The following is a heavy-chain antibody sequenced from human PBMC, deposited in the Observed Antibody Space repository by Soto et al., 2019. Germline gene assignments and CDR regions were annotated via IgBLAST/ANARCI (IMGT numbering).Heavy chain of an antibody. D-gene: IGHD5-18*01. CDR2: IYYSGST. CDR1: GGSISSYY. J-gene: IGHJ4*02. CDR3: ARFFSPVDTAMVTRGYLAY. Sequence: ETLSLTCTVSGGSISSYYWSWIRQPPGKGLEWIGYIYYSGSTNYNPSLKSRVTISVDTSKNQFSLKLSSVTAADTAVYYCARFFSPVDTAMVTRGYLAYWGQGTLVTVSA. V-gene: IGHV4-59*08.